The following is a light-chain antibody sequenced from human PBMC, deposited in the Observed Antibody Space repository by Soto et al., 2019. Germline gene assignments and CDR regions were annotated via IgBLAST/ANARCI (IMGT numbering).Light chain of an antibody. J-gene: IGLJ2*01. CDR1: SSDVGGYNY. CDR2: EVN. V-gene: IGLV2-8*01. Sequence: QSALTQPPSASGSPGQSVTISCTGTSSDVGGYNYVSWYQQHPGKVLKLMIYEVNKRPSGVPDRFSGSKSGNTASLTVSGLQAEDEADYYCSSYGGSNNLVFGGGTKLTVL. CDR3: SSYGGSNNLV.